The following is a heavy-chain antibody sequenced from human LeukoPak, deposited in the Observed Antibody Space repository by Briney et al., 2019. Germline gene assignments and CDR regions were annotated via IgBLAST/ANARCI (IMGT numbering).Heavy chain of an antibody. Sequence: PSETLSLTCAVYGGSFSGYYWSWIRQPPGKGLEWIGEISHSGSTNYNPSLKSRVTISVDTSKNQFSLKLSSVTAADTAVYYCARRYRDAFDIWGQGTMVTVSS. CDR2: ISHSGST. V-gene: IGHV4-34*01. CDR1: GGSFSGYY. J-gene: IGHJ3*02. D-gene: IGHD1-14*01. CDR3: ARRYRDAFDI.